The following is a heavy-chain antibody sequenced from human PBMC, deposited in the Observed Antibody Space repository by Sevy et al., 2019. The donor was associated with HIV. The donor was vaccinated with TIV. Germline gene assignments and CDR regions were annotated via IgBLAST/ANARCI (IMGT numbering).Heavy chain of an antibody. CDR1: GFTVSSYY. CDR2: IYTGGAT. CDR3: ARDVGAECGDDCFLGWFDS. Sequence: GGSLRLSCAASGFTVSSYYMSWVRQAPGKGLEWVSLIYTGGATYYADSVKGRFTISKDNSKNTVFLQMDGLRTEDTVVYYCARDVGAECGDDCFLGWFDSWGQGALVTVSS. D-gene: IGHD2-21*02. J-gene: IGHJ5*01. V-gene: IGHV3-66*02.